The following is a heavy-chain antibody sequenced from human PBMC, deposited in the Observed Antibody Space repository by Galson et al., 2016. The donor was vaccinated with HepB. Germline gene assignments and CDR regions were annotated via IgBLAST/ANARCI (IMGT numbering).Heavy chain of an antibody. CDR3: SKVGGNRPRYFES. Sequence: SETLSLTCAASGGSISNENWWSWIRQTPGRGLEWIAEVYQTGTANLYPSFVGRVTLSVDTSKNQFSLNLTSVTVADTAVYYCSKVGGNRPRYFESWGQGTLVTVGS. V-gene: IGHV4-4*02. CDR1: GGSISNENW. D-gene: IGHD4-23*01. CDR2: VYQTGTA. J-gene: IGHJ4*02.